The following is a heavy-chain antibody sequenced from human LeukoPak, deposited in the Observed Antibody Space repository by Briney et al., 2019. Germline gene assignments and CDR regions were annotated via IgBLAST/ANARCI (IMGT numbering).Heavy chain of an antibody. CDR3: ATGNYYDSRGYYTFGH. CDR1: GFTLSRYW. J-gene: IGHJ1*01. Sequence: GGSLRLSCAASGFTLSRYWMHWVRHAPGKGGVWVSRINGDGSTTIYGDSVKGGFTISRDNAKNTVYVQINSLRAEDTAVYYCATGNYYDSRGYYTFGHWGQGTLVTVSS. CDR2: INGDGSTT. V-gene: IGHV3-74*01. D-gene: IGHD3-22*01.